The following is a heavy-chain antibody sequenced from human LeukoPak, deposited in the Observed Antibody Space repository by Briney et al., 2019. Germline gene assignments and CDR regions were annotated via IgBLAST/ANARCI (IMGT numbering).Heavy chain of an antibody. CDR3: AREGDSGYCSGGSCYGWRNLDY. V-gene: IGHV4-61*02. D-gene: IGHD2-15*01. J-gene: IGHJ4*02. CDR2: IYTSGST. CDR1: GASISIGSFY. Sequence: PSETLSLTCTVSGASISIGSFYWSWIRQPAGTGLEWLGRIYTSGSTYYSPSLKSRVTISVDTSKNQFSLKLSSVTAADTAVYYCAREGDSGYCSGGSCYGWRNLDYWGQGSLVTVSS.